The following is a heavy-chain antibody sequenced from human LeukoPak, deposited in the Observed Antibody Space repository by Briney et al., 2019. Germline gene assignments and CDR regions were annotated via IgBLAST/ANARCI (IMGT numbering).Heavy chain of an antibody. V-gene: IGHV3-74*01. Sequence: PGGSLRLSCAASGFTFSSYWMHWVRQAPGKGLVWVSRINSDGSSTSYADSVKGRFTISRDNSKNTLYLQMNSLRAEDTAVYYCAKTQAAIPDWFDPWGQGTLVTVSS. D-gene: IGHD2-2*01. CDR1: GFTFSSYW. J-gene: IGHJ5*02. CDR2: INSDGSST. CDR3: AKTQAAIPDWFDP.